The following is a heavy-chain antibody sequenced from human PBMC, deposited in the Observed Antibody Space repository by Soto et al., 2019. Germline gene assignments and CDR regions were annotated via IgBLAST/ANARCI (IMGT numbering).Heavy chain of an antibody. CDR1: GFTFSSFW. CDR3: ATGTSRYYYMDV. J-gene: IGHJ6*03. V-gene: IGHV3-74*01. CDR2: INGDGSST. Sequence: GGSLRLSCAASGFTFSSFWMHWVRHAPGKGLVWVSRINGDGSSTTYADSLKGRFTISRDNAKNTLYLQMNSLRAEDTAVYYWATGTSRYYYMDVWGKGTTVTVSS.